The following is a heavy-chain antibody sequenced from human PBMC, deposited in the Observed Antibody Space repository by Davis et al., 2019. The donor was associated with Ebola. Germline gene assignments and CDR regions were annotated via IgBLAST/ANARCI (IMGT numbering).Heavy chain of an antibody. J-gene: IGHJ4*02. Sequence: GESLKISCAASGFTFSSYGMHWVRQAPGKGLEWVSATSGSGGSTFYADSVKGRFTISRDNSKNTLYLQMNSLRAEDTAVYYCAKVYDFWSGSQYYIDYWGQGTLVTVSS. CDR1: GFTFSSYG. D-gene: IGHD3-3*01. CDR3: AKVYDFWSGSQYYIDY. CDR2: TSGSGGST. V-gene: IGHV3-23*01.